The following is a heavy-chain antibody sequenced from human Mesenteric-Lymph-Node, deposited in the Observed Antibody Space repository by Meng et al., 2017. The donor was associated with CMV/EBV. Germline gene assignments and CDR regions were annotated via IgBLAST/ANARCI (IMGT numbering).Heavy chain of an antibody. Sequence: GGSLRLSCVASGFTFSNYPMHWVRQAPGKGLEWVAVLSYDGTRKYYGKSVKGRFTISRDNPNNTLYLQMSGLRTDDTAVYFCARDYDRYNGMNIWGLGTTVTVSS. V-gene: IGHV3-30*04. CDR1: GFTFSNYP. CDR2: LSYDGTRK. CDR3: ARDYDRYNGMNI. D-gene: IGHD3-3*01. J-gene: IGHJ6*02.